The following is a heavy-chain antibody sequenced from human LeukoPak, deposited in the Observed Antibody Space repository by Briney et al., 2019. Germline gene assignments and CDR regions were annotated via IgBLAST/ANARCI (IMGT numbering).Heavy chain of an antibody. CDR1: GFTFSSYA. CDR3: ATVNTLDF. J-gene: IGHJ4*02. V-gene: IGHV3-30*04. CDR2: ISYDGSNK. Sequence: GGSLRLSCAASGFTFSSYAMHWVRQAPGKGLEWVAVISYDGSNKYYADSVKGRFTIPRDNSKNTLFLQMNSLRAEDTATYYCATVNTLDFWGQGTLVTVSS.